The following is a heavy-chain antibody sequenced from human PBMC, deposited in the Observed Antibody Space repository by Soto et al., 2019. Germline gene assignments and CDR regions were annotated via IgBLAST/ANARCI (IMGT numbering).Heavy chain of an antibody. D-gene: IGHD2-15*01. CDR2: ISYDGSNK. Sequence: GGSLRLSCAASGFTFSSYAMHWVRQAPGKGLEWVAVISYDGSNKYYADSVKGRFTISRDNSKNTLYLQMNSLRAEDTAVYYWARGSSLYFHCSGGSCYSDLCYWGQGTLVTVSS. CDR1: GFTFSSYA. V-gene: IGHV3-30-3*01. J-gene: IGHJ4*02. CDR3: ARGSSLYFHCSGGSCYSDLCY.